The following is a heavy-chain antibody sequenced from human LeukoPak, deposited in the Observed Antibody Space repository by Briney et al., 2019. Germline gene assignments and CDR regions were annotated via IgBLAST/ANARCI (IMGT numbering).Heavy chain of an antibody. V-gene: IGHV3-23*01. J-gene: IGHJ2*01. CDR2: ISNSGGYT. D-gene: IGHD6-19*01. CDR1: GFTFSSYE. CDR3: AKIPVAENWYFVL. Sequence: GGSLRLSCAASGFTFSSYEMKWVRQTPGRGLEWVSAISNSGGYTYYADSVKGRFTISRDNSKNTLYLQMNSLRAEDTALYYCAKIPVAENWYFVLGGGGPLVTVSS.